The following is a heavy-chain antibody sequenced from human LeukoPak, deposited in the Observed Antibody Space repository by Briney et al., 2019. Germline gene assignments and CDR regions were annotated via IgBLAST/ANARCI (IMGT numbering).Heavy chain of an antibody. Sequence: SSETLSLTCTVSGGSISSYYWSWIRQPPGKGLEWIGYIYYSGSTNYNPSLKSRVTISVDTSKNQFSLKLSSVTAADTAVYYCARDYRLNYYDSSGYYNWFDPWGQGTLVTVSS. D-gene: IGHD3-22*01. CDR3: ARDYRLNYYDSSGYYNWFDP. CDR2: IYYSGST. V-gene: IGHV4-59*12. CDR1: GGSISSYY. J-gene: IGHJ5*02.